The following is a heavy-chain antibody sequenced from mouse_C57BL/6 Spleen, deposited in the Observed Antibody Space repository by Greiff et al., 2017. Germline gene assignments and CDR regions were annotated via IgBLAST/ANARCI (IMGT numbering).Heavy chain of an antibody. CDR3: ARGGGYSYYFDY. V-gene: IGHV1-52*01. J-gene: IGHJ2*01. D-gene: IGHD2-3*01. CDR2: IDPSDSET. CDR1: GYTFTSYW. Sequence: QVQLKQPGAELVRPGSSVKLSCKASGYTFTSYWMHWVKQRPIQGLEWIGNIDPSDSETHYNQKFKDKATLTVDKSSSTAYMQLSSLTSEDSAVYYCARGGGYSYYFDYWGQGTTLTVSS.